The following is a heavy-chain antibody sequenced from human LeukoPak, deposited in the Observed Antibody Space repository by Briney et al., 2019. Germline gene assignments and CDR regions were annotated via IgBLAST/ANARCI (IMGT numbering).Heavy chain of an antibody. CDR1: GGSISSYY. D-gene: IGHD6-19*01. CDR2: MYPNGNF. CDR3: ARGAGQWLGPFDP. V-gene: IGHV4-4*07. Sequence: SETLSLTCTVSGGSISSYYWNWIRQPAGKGLEWIGRMYPNGNFNYNPSLKSRVTISIDTSKNQFSLKLTSVTAADPAVYYCARGAGQWLGPFDPWGQGILVTVSS. J-gene: IGHJ5*02.